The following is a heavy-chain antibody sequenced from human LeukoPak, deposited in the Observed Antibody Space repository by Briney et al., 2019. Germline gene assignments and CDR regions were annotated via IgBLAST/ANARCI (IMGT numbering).Heavy chain of an antibody. CDR1: GFTFSSYA. D-gene: IGHD6-19*01. Sequence: PGGSLRLSCAASGFTFSSYAMSWVRQAPGKGLEWVSAISGSGGSTYYADSVKGRFTNYRDNSKYTLYLQMNSLRAEDKSVYYCADVPLRAGSVLYYIDVWGRGTTVTVSS. CDR3: ADVPLRAGSVLYYIDV. CDR2: ISGSGGST. V-gene: IGHV3-23*01. J-gene: IGHJ6*03.